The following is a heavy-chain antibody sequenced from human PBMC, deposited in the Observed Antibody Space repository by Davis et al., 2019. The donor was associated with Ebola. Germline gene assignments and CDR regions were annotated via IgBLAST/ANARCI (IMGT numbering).Heavy chain of an antibody. CDR1: GLSVSNIY. V-gene: IGHV3-53*01. Sequence: GESLKISCVVSGLSVSNIYMTWVRQAPGKGLEWVSLTYSAGSTNYADSVKGRFIISKDKSTNTFNLQMNSLRVEDTAVYFCARVHRSWAFGEGKWFDPWGQGTRVTVSS. CDR2: TYSAGST. J-gene: IGHJ5*02. D-gene: IGHD3-10*01. CDR3: ARVHRSWAFGEGKWFDP.